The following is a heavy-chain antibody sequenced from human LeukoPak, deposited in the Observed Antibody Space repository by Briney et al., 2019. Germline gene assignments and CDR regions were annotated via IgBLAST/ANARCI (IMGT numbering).Heavy chain of an antibody. Sequence: GWSYGVDSATDGMSVGRCWSQGLGQVPGKRIELVSRIGTDGSSTTYADYVKGRFTISRDNAKKTLYLQMNSLRAEDTAVYYCARDRYGGNSNAFDIWGQGTLVTVSS. J-gene: IGHJ3*02. CDR3: ARDRYGGNSNAFDI. V-gene: IGHV3-74*01. CDR2: IGTDGSST. D-gene: IGHD4-23*01. CDR1: GMSVGRCW.